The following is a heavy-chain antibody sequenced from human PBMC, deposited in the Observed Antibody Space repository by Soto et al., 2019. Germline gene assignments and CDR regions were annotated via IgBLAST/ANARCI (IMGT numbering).Heavy chain of an antibody. CDR2: INHSGST. J-gene: IGHJ4*01. CDR3: ARGYYFDY. CDR1: GGSFSGYY. V-gene: IGHV4-34*01. Sequence: PSETLSLTCAVYGGSFSGYYWSWIRQPPGKGLEWIGEINHSGSTNYNPSLKSRVTISVDTSKNQFSLKLSSVTAADTAVYYCARGYYFDYWGHGTPVTVSS.